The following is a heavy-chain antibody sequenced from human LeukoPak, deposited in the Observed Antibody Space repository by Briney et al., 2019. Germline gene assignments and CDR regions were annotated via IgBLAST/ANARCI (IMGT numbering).Heavy chain of an antibody. CDR3: ASYSGSYLGYYYYYMDV. Sequence: LRLSCAASGFTFSSYAMSWVRQAPGKGLEWVSAISGSGGSTYYADSVKGRFTISRDNSKNTLYLQMNSLRAEDTAVYYCASYSGSYLGYYYYYMDVWGKGTTVTVSS. CDR2: ISGSGGST. V-gene: IGHV3-23*01. D-gene: IGHD1-26*01. J-gene: IGHJ6*03. CDR1: GFTFSSYA.